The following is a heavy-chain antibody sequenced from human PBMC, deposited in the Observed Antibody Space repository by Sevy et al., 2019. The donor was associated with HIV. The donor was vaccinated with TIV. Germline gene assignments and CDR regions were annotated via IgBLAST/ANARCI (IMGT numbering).Heavy chain of an antibody. D-gene: IGHD2-2*01. CDR3: VRSSNGALDY. J-gene: IGHJ4*02. Sequence: GGSLRLSCAASGFTFSSYWMSWVRQAPGKGLEWVAYIKEDGSEGNYVDSVKGRFTISRANAKDSLFLQMNSLRAEDTAVYYCVRSSNGALDYWGQGTLVTVSS. CDR1: GFTFSSYW. V-gene: IGHV3-7*01. CDR2: IKEDGSEG.